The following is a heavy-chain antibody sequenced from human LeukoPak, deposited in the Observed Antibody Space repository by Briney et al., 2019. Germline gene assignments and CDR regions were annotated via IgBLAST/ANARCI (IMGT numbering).Heavy chain of an antibody. CDR3: ARGHAVSRGPLRFLEWLSPVSGWFDP. J-gene: IGHJ5*02. CDR1: GGSFSGYY. CDR2: INHSGST. Sequence: SETLSLTCAVYGGSFSGYYWSWIRQPPGKGLEWIGEINHSGSTNYNPSLKSRVTISVDTSKNQFSLKLSSVTAADTAVYYCARGHAVSRGPLRFLEWLSPVSGWFDPWGQGTLVTVSS. D-gene: IGHD3-3*01. V-gene: IGHV4-34*01.